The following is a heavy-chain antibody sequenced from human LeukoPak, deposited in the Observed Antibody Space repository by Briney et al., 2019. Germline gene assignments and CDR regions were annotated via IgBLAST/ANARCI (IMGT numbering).Heavy chain of an antibody. D-gene: IGHD1-26*01. V-gene: IGHV4-39*01. Sequence: SETLSLTCTVSGGSISSRSYYWGWIRQPPGKGLEWIGIIYYSGSTYSNPSLRSRVTISVDTSKNQFSLKLSSVTAADTAVYYCARSGSSGSYYWGQGTLVIVSS. CDR3: ARSGSSGSYY. CDR1: GGSISSRSYY. J-gene: IGHJ4*02. CDR2: IYYSGST.